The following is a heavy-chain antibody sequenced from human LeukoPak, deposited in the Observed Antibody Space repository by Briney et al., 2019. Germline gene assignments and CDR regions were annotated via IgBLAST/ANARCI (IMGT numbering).Heavy chain of an antibody. V-gene: IGHV4-39*07. D-gene: IGHD5-12*01. CDR3: ARVKRLRYTRPYYYYYMDV. CDR1: GGSISSSGYY. CDR2: IYYSGST. Sequence: KPSETLSLTCTVSGGSISSSGYYWGWIRQPPGKGLEWIGTIYYSGSTYYNPSLKSRVTISVDTSKNQFSLKLSSVTAADTAVYYCARVKRLRYTRPYYYYYMDVWGKGTTVTVSS. J-gene: IGHJ6*03.